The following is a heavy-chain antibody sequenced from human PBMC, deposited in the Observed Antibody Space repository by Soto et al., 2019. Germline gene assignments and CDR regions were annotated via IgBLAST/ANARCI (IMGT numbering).Heavy chain of an antibody. D-gene: IGHD5-12*01. CDR3: ARGEMANDL. J-gene: IGHJ5*02. CDR2: INPNSVGT. CDR1: GYTFTGYY. Sequence: QVQLVQSGAEVKKPGASVKVSCKASGYTFTGYYMHWVRQAPGQGLEWMRWINPNSVGTNYAQKFQDRVTMTRDTSISTAYMELSRLRSDDTAVYYGARGEMANDLWGQGTVVTVSS. V-gene: IGHV1-2*02.